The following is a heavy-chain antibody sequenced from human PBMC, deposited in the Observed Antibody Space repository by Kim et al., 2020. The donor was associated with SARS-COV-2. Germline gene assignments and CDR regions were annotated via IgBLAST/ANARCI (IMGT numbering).Heavy chain of an antibody. D-gene: IGHD6-13*01. Sequence: YADAVKGRFTISRDNPKNTLYLQMNSLRAEDTAVYYCAKGPLYSGSWNDYWGQGALVTVSS. J-gene: IGHJ4*02. CDR3: AKGPLYSGSWNDY. V-gene: IGHV3-23*01.